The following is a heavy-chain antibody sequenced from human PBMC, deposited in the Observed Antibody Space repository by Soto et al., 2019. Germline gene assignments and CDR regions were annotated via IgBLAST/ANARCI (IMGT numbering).Heavy chain of an antibody. J-gene: IGHJ4*02. CDR2: ISASDGSS. D-gene: IGHD3-10*01. V-gene: IGHV1-18*01. CDR1: GYGFSFG. Sequence: ASVKVSCKASGYGFSFGFSWVRQAPGQGLEWMGWISASDGSSNSAQKFRPRIALTTDTSTNTAYMELLSLTSDDTAVYFCAAYYFGSGSYYRFDTWGQGTPVTVSS. CDR3: AAYYFGSGSYYRFDT.